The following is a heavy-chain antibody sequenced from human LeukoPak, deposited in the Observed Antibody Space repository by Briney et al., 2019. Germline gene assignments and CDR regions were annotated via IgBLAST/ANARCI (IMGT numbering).Heavy chain of an antibody. Sequence: PWGSLPLSCAASGFPFSSYSMNWVRPAPGKGLEWVSYISSSSSTIYYADSVKGRFTISRDNSKNTLYLQMNSLTAEDTALYFCVRDLNCWGQGTLVTVSS. CDR1: GFPFSSYS. CDR2: ISSSSSTI. V-gene: IGHV3-48*01. J-gene: IGHJ4*02. CDR3: VRDLNC.